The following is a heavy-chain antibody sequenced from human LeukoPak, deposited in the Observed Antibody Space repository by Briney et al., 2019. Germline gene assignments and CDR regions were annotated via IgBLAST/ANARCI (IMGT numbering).Heavy chain of an antibody. V-gene: IGHV3-7*05. CDR1: GFTFSSYW. Sequence: GGALRLSCAASGFTFSSYWMTWVRQAPGKGLEWVAKIKQDGSEKYYVDSVKGRFTISRDNAKNSLYLQVNSLGAEDTAVYYCARRETSSSWAHFDYWGQGTLVTVSS. J-gene: IGHJ4*02. CDR2: IKQDGSEK. D-gene: IGHD6-13*01. CDR3: ARRETSSSWAHFDY.